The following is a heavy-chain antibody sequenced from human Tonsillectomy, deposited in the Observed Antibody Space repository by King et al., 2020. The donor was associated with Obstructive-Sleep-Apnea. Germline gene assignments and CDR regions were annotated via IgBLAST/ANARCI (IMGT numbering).Heavy chain of an antibody. J-gene: IGHJ1*01. Sequence: QLQESGPGLVKPSETLSLTCSVSGDSISSHYWSWIRQTPGKGIEWFAYLYNRGSTADNDYNPSHKSRATILADTSKNQCSLKLNTVSAADTAVYYCAIRWGEYFQHWGQGTLVTVSS. CDR3: AIRWGEYFQH. D-gene: IGHD3-16*01. CDR1: GDSISSHY. CDR2: LYNRGSTADN. V-gene: IGHV4-59*11.